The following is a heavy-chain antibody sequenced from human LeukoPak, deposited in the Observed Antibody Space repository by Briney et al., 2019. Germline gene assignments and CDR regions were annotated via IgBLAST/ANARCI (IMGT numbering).Heavy chain of an antibody. CDR1: AYDFTGYY. CDR3: ARGRSVTVAVWSPPIDY. V-gene: IGHV1-2*06. J-gene: IGHJ4*02. CDR2: LNPNTGHA. Sequence: GASVKVSCKVVAYDFTGYYIHWVRQAPGQGPEWMGRLNPNTGHAVYAFKFQGRVTLTWDTSIGTAYMELSWLTSDDTAVYYCARGRSVTVAVWSPPIDYWGQGTLVTVSS. D-gene: IGHD6-19*01.